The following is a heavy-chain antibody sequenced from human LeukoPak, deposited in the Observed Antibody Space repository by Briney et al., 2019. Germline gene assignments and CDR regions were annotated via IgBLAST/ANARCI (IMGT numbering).Heavy chain of an antibody. CDR3: ARVSLLYSYGMDV. Sequence: PSETLSLTCTVSGGSISSYYWSWIRQPPGKGLEGSGYIYYSGSTNYNPSLKSRVTISVDTSNNPFSLKLSSVTAADTAVYYCARVSLLYSYGMDVGGQGTTVPLS. D-gene: IGHD2-21*01. CDR1: GGSISSYY. V-gene: IGHV4-59*01. CDR2: IYYSGST. J-gene: IGHJ6*02.